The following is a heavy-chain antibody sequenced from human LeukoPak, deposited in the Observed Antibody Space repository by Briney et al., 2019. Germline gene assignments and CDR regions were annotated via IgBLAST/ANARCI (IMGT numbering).Heavy chain of an antibody. CDR3: AKGYCSGGSCYSGGDY. CDR2: INHSGST. Sequence: SETLSLTCAVYGGSFSGYYWSWIRQPPGKGLEWIGEINHSGSTNYNPSLKSRVTISVDTSKNQFSLKLSSVTAADTAVYYCAKGYCSGGSCYSGGDYWGQGTLGTVSS. J-gene: IGHJ4*02. V-gene: IGHV4-34*01. CDR1: GGSFSGYY. D-gene: IGHD2-15*01.